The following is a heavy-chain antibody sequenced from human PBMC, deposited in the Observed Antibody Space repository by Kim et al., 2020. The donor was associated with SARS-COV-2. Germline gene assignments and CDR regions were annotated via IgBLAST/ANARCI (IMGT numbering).Heavy chain of an antibody. Sequence: KCKGRVTITRDTAASTAYMELSSRRSEDTAVYYCARAIISSSPDYGMDVWGQGTTVTVSS. J-gene: IGHJ6*02. D-gene: IGHD6-6*01. V-gene: IGHV1-3*01. CDR3: ARAIISSSPDYGMDV.